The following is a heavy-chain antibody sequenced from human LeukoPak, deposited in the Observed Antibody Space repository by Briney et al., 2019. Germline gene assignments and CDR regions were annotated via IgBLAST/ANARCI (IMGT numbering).Heavy chain of an antibody. Sequence: GGSLKLSCGVSGLTFTGYSMNWVRQAPGKGLEWVSSISSSSSYIYYADSVKGRFTISRDNAKNSLYLQMNSLRAEDTAVYYCARDREMAPARFDYWGQGTLVTVSS. CDR1: GLTFTGYS. V-gene: IGHV3-21*01. CDR2: ISSSSSYI. CDR3: ARDREMAPARFDY. J-gene: IGHJ4*02. D-gene: IGHD5-24*01.